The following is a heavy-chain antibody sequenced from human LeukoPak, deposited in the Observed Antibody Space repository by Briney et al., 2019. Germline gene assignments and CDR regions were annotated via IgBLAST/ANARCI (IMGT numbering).Heavy chain of an antibody. J-gene: IGHJ4*02. Sequence: GGSLRLSCAASGFTFSSYGMHWVRQAPGKGLEWVAFIRYDGSNKYYADSVKGRFTISGDNSKNTLYLQMNSLRAEDTAVCYCAKDLHSGSYRFDYWGQGTLVTVSS. CDR1: GFTFSSYG. CDR2: IRYDGSNK. CDR3: AKDLHSGSYRFDY. V-gene: IGHV3-30*02. D-gene: IGHD1-26*01.